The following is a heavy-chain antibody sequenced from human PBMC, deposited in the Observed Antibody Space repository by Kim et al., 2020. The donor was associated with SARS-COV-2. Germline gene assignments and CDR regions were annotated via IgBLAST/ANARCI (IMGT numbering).Heavy chain of an antibody. D-gene: IGHD3-3*01. J-gene: IGHJ4*02. V-gene: IGHV4-30-2*04. CDR3: AREYYDFWSGNIDY. Sequence: PPQKSRVPLSADTSKHQFSLRLSSVTAADTSVYYCAREYYDFWSGNIDYWGQGTLVTVSS.